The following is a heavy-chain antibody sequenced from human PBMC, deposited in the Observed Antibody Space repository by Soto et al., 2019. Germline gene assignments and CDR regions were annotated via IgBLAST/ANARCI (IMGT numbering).Heavy chain of an antibody. CDR1: KDNFTKNW. J-gene: IGHJ4*02. V-gene: IGHV5-51*01. CDR2: IYPGDSET. Sequence: XESLKIFWRGTKDNFTKNWVVWVRQMPGKGLEWMGIIYPGDSETRYSPSFQGQVTISVDKSKNTAYLHWSSLKAPDTAIYYCFILYGAARRGFDYWGPGTLVTVSS. CDR3: FILYGAARRGFDY. D-gene: IGHD2-8*01.